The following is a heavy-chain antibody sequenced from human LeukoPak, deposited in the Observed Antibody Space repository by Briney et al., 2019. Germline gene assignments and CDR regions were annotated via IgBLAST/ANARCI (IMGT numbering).Heavy chain of an antibody. Sequence: GSLRLSCVVSGFTFSSYAMSWVRQAPGKGLEWIGEINHSGSTNYNPSLKSRVTISVDTSKNQFSLKLSSVTAADTAVYYCARVVVVPAAYIDYWGQGTLVTVSS. V-gene: IGHV4-34*01. CDR1: GFTFSSYA. CDR3: ARVVVVPAAYIDY. CDR2: INHSGST. J-gene: IGHJ4*02. D-gene: IGHD2-2*01.